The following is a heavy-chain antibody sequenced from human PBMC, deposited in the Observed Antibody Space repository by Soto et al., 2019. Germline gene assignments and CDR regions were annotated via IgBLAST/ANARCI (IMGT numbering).Heavy chain of an antibody. Sequence: QVQLVESGGGVVQPGRSLRLSCAASGFTFSSYGMHWVRQAPGKGLEWVAVISYDGSNKYYADSVKGRFTISRDNSKNTLYLQMNSLRAEDTAVYYCAKDLETVTLGVDAFDIWGQGTMVTVSS. CDR2: ISYDGSNK. J-gene: IGHJ3*02. D-gene: IGHD4-17*01. CDR3: AKDLETVTLGVDAFDI. V-gene: IGHV3-30*18. CDR1: GFTFSSYG.